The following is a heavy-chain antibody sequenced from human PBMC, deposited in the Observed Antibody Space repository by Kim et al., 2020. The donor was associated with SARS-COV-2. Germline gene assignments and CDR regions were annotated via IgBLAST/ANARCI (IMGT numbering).Heavy chain of an antibody. CDR2: ISGNGGST. D-gene: IGHD3-10*01. CDR1: GFTFSSYA. V-gene: IGHV3-23*01. Sequence: GGSLRLSCAASGFTFSSYAMSWVRQAPGKGLEWVSAISGNGGSTYYADSAKGRFTISRDNSKNTLYLQMNSLRAEDTAVYYCAKAHGSGSRNWFDPCGQGGLGTVSS. J-gene: IGHJ5*02. CDR3: AKAHGSGSRNWFDP.